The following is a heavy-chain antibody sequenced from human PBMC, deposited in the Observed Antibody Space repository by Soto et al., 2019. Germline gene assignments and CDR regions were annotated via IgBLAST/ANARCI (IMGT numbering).Heavy chain of an antibody. V-gene: IGHV1-18*01. J-gene: IGHJ3*02. D-gene: IGHD1-26*01. CDR3: ARDVAYSGNYPSHGACDI. CDR2: ISAYNGNT. Sequence: QVQLVQSGAEVKKPGASVKVSCKASGYTFTSYGISWVRQAPGQGLEWMGWISAYNGNTNYAQKLQGRVTMTTDTSTSTADMELRSLRSDDTAVYYCARDVAYSGNYPSHGACDIWGQGTMVTVSS. CDR1: GYTFTSYG.